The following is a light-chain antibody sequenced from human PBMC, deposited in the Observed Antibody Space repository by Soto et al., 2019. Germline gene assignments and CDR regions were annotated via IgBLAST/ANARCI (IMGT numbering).Light chain of an antibody. CDR1: QTVSSSH. J-gene: IGKJ2*01. Sequence: EVVLTQSPGTLSLSPGERATLSCRASQTVSSSHLAWYQQKPGQAPRLVIYGASDRATYIPDRFSGSGSGTDFTLTISRLEPEDFAVYYCQQYGTSPPKYTFGQGTKLDIK. CDR3: QQYGTSPPKYT. CDR2: GAS. V-gene: IGKV3-20*01.